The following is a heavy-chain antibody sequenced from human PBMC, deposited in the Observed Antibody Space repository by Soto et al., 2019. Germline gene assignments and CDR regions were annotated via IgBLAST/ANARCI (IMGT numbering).Heavy chain of an antibody. J-gene: IGHJ3*02. CDR1: GYTFTSYG. D-gene: IGHD3-22*01. CDR2: ISAYNGNT. V-gene: IGHV1-18*01. Sequence: ASVKVSCKASGYTFTSYGISWVRQAPGQGLEWMGWISAYNGNTNYAQKLQGRVTMTTDTSTSTAYMELRSLRSDDTAVYYCAREDDSSGYSDAFDIWGQGTMFTVSS. CDR3: AREDDSSGYSDAFDI.